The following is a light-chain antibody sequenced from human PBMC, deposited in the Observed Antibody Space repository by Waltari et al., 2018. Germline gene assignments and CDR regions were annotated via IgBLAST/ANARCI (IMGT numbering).Light chain of an antibody. V-gene: IGLV3-1*01. J-gene: IGLJ2*01. Sequence: SYELTQPPSVSVSPGQTASISCSGHKLGDKSASWYQQKPGQSPVLVIYQDTKRPSGIPERFSGSNSGNTATLTISGTQAMDEADYYCQAWDSTIDVVFGGGTKLTVL. CDR3: QAWDSTIDVV. CDR1: KLGDKS. CDR2: QDT.